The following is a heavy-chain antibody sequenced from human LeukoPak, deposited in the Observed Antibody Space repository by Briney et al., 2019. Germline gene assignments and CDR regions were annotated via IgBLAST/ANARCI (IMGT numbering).Heavy chain of an antibody. CDR1: GYTFTGYF. D-gene: IGHD2/OR15-2a*01. Sequence: GASVKVSCKASGYTFTGYFMHWVRQAPGQGLEWMGWINPDSGDTNYAQNFQGRVTMSRDMSSNTAYMEVSRLSSDDTAVYYCARLWATTYDYWGQGTLVTVSS. CDR2: INPDSGDT. CDR3: ARLWATTYDY. J-gene: IGHJ4*02. V-gene: IGHV1-2*02.